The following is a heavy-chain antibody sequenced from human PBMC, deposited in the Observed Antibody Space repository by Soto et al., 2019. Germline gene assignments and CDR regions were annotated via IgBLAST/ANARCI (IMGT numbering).Heavy chain of an antibody. Sequence: EVQLVESGGGLVKPGGSLRLSCAASGFTFSSYSMNWVRQAPGKGLEWVSSISSSSSYIYYADSVKGRFTISRDNAKNSLYLQMNSLRAEDTAVYYCARDRHDSSGNDAFDIWGQGTMVTVSS. D-gene: IGHD3-22*01. CDR2: ISSSSSYI. J-gene: IGHJ3*02. CDR3: ARDRHDSSGNDAFDI. CDR1: GFTFSSYS. V-gene: IGHV3-21*01.